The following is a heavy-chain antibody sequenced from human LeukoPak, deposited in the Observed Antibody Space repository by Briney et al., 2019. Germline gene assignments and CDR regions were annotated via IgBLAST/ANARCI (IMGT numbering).Heavy chain of an antibody. Sequence: PGGSLGLSCAASGFTFSSYSMNWVRQAPGKGLEWVSYISSSSSTIYYADSVKGRFTISRDNAKNSLYLQMNSLRAEDTAVYYCASCYPGYCSSTSCYRGGYFDYWGQGTLVTVSS. D-gene: IGHD2-2*02. CDR1: GFTFSSYS. CDR2: ISSSSSTI. J-gene: IGHJ4*02. V-gene: IGHV3-48*01. CDR3: ASCYPGYCSSTSCYRGGYFDY.